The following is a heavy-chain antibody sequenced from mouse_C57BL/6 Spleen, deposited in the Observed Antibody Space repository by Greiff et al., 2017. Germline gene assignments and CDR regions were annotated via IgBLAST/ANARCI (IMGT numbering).Heavy chain of an antibody. CDR2: ISSGGDYI. Sequence: EVHLVESGEGLVKPGGSLKLSCAASGFTFSSYAMSWVRQTPEKRLEWVAYISSGGDYIYYADTVKGRFTISRDNARNTLYLQMSSLKSEDTAMYYCTADRYGGFAYWGQGTLVTVSA. CDR1: GFTFSSYA. J-gene: IGHJ3*01. D-gene: IGHD1-1*01. CDR3: TADRYGGFAY. V-gene: IGHV5-9-1*02.